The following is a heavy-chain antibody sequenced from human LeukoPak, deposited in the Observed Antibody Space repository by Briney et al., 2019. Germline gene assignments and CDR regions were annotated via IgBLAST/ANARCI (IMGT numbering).Heavy chain of an antibody. CDR2: ISYDGSNK. V-gene: IGHV3-30*18. Sequence: GGSLGLSCAASGFTFSSYGMHWVRQAPGKGLEWVAVISYDGSNKYYADSVKGRFTISRDNSKNTLYLQMNSLRAEDTAVYYCAKDRQLGYFDYWGQGTPVTVSS. CDR1: GFTFSSYG. D-gene: IGHD6-6*01. CDR3: AKDRQLGYFDY. J-gene: IGHJ4*02.